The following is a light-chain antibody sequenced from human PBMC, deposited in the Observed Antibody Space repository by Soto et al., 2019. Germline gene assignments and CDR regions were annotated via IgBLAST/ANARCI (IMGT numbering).Light chain of an antibody. CDR2: ANV. V-gene: IGLV1-40*01. CDR3: QSYDSKLSGFYL. Sequence: QSVLTQPPSVSGAPGQRVTISCTGTMSNIGAGYEVHWYQQLPGTAPKLLINANVNRPSGVSDRFSGSKSGASASLTITGLQAEDEGDYYCQSYDSKLSGFYLFGTGTKLTVL. J-gene: IGLJ1*01. CDR1: MSNIGAGYE.